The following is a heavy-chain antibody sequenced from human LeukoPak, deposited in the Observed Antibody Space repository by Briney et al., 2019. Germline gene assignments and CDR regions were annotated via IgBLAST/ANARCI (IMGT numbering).Heavy chain of an antibody. Sequence: GGSLRLSCAASGFTFDDYAMHWVRQTPGKGLEWVSLISGDGINTYYADSMRGRFTISRDNSKNSLYLQMNSLRAEDTAVYYCARGKGVDYWGQGTLVTVSS. D-gene: IGHD3-16*01. CDR3: ARGKGVDY. V-gene: IGHV3-43*02. CDR2: ISGDGINT. CDR1: GFTFDDYA. J-gene: IGHJ4*02.